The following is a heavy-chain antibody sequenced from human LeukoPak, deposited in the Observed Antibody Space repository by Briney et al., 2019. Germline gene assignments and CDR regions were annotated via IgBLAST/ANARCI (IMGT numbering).Heavy chain of an antibody. CDR1: GGSISSYY. J-gene: IGHJ4*02. V-gene: IGHV4-59*01. D-gene: IGHD5-18*01. CDR3: ARVRYGPPDY. CDR2: IYYSGST. Sequence: PSETLSLTCTVSGGSISSYYWSWIRQTPGKGLEWIGYIYYSGSTNYNPSLKSRVTISVDTSKNQFSLKLSSVTAADTAVYYCARVRYGPPDYWGQGTLVTVSP.